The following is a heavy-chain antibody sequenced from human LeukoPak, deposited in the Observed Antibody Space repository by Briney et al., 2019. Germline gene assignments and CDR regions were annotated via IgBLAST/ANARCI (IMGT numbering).Heavy chain of an antibody. V-gene: IGHV1-3*01. CDR3: VRGAPIRVAVAATFDP. CDR1: GFTFTTYT. J-gene: IGHJ5*02. CDR2: INAANGNT. D-gene: IGHD6-19*01. Sequence: ASVKVSCKTSGFTFTTYTMHWVRQAPGQRLEWMGWINAANGNTQYSQKFQGRVTITRDTSASTAYMKLSSLRSEDTAVYYCVRGAPIRVAVAATFDPWGQGTLVTVSS.